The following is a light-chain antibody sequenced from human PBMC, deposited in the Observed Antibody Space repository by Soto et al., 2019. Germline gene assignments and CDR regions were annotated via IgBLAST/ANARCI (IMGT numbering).Light chain of an antibody. V-gene: IGKV1-39*01. Sequence: DIQMTQSPSSLSASVGDRVTITCRASQSISSYLNWYQQKPGKAPKLLIYAASSLQSGVPSRFSGSGYATDFTLTISSLQPEDFATYYCQQSYSTLTFGPGTKVDIK. CDR3: QQSYSTLT. CDR1: QSISSY. CDR2: AAS. J-gene: IGKJ3*01.